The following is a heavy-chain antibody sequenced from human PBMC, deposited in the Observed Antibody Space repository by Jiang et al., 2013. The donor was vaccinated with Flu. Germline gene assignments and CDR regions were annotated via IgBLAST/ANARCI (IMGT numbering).Heavy chain of an antibody. V-gene: IGHV5-51*01. Sequence: WVRQMPGKGLDWMGIIYPGDSDTRYSPSFQGQVTMSADKSISTAYLQWSSLEASDTAMYYCARLGWAEGYNSKYFFDYWGQGTLVTVSS. D-gene: IGHD5-24*01. CDR2: IYPGDSDT. CDR3: ARLGWAEGYNSKYFFDY. J-gene: IGHJ4*02.